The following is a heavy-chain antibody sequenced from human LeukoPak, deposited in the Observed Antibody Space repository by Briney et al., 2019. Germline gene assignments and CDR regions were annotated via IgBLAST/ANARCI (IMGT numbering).Heavy chain of an antibody. Sequence: GGSLRLSCAASGFTFSSYAMSWVRQAPGKGLEWVSAISCSGGSTYYADSVKGRFTISRDNSKNTLYLQMNSLRAEDTAVYYCAKDVVRGVIIKSHFDYWGQGTLVTVSS. D-gene: IGHD3-10*01. CDR2: ISCSGGST. CDR1: GFTFSSYA. V-gene: IGHV3-23*01. CDR3: AKDVVRGVIIKSHFDY. J-gene: IGHJ4*02.